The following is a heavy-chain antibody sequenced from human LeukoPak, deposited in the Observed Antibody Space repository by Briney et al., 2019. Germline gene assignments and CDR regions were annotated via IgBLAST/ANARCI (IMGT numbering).Heavy chain of an antibody. CDR3: AKDWGFGELLSDY. CDR2: IRYDGSNK. D-gene: IGHD3-10*01. J-gene: IGHJ4*02. Sequence: GGSLRLSCAASGFTFSSYGMHWVRQAPGKGLEWVAFIRYDGSNKYYADSVKGRFTISRDNSKNTMYMQMNSLRDEDTAVYYCAKDWGFGELLSDYWGQGTLVTVSS. V-gene: IGHV3-30*02. CDR1: GFTFSSYG.